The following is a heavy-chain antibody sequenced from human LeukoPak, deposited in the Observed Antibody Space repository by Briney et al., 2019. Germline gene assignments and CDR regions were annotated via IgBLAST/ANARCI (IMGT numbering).Heavy chain of an antibody. CDR1: GFTFSSYE. CDR2: IKQDGSEE. D-gene: IGHD2/OR15-2a*01. CDR3: ARDWFHAIDY. Sequence: GGSLRLSCAASGFTFSSYEMNWVRQAPGKGLEWVANIKQDGSEENYVDSVRGRFTISRDNAKNTLYLQMNSLRDEDTAVYYCARDWFHAIDYWGQGTLVTVSS. J-gene: IGHJ4*02. V-gene: IGHV3-7*01.